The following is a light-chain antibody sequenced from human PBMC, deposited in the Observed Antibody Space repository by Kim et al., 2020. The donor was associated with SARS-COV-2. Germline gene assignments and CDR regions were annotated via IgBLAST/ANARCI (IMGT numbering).Light chain of an antibody. Sequence: SASVGDRVTMSCRASQDISTWLAWYQQKPGKAPKLLIYAVSNLESGVPSRFSGSGSGTHFTLTINSLHPEDIATYYCLQTNSFPLTFGGGTKLEI. CDR2: AVS. CDR1: QDISTW. V-gene: IGKV1-12*01. J-gene: IGKJ4*01. CDR3: LQTNSFPLT.